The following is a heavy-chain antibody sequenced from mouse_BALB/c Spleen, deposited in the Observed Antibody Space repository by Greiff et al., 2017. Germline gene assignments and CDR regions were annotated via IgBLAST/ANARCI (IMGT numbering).Heavy chain of an antibody. V-gene: IGHV14-1*02. CDR2: IDPENGNT. J-gene: IGHJ2*01. Sequence: VQLQQSGAELVRPGALVKLSCKASGFNIKDYYMHWVKQRPEQGLEWIGWIDPENGNTIYDPKFQGKASITADTSSNTAYLQLSSLTSEDTAVYYCARYGNYPGYWGQGTTLTVSS. CDR1: GFNIKDYY. CDR3: ARYGNYPGY. D-gene: IGHD2-1*01.